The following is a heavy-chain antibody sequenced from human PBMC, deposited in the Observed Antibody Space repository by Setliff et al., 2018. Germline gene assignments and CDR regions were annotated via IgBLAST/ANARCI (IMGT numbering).Heavy chain of an antibody. V-gene: IGHV4-61*02. CDR1: GGSLSSGSNY. CDR2: IYTTGTT. Sequence: SETLSLTCTVSGGSLSSGSNYWGWFRQPAGKGLEWIGRIYTTGTTNYSPSLTGRVTISADTSKNQISLKLSSVSAADTAVYYFAREFVVISFVKNIHHHYGMDVWGQGTTVTVSS. D-gene: IGHD2-21*01. J-gene: IGHJ6*02. CDR3: AREFVVISFVKNIHHHYGMDV.